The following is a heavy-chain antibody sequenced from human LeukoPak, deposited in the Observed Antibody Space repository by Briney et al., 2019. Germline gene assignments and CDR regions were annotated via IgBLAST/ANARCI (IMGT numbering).Heavy chain of an antibody. CDR1: GFTFSNYW. Sequence: GGSLRLSCAASGFTFSNYWMSWVRQAPGKGLEWVANIDQDGSEKYYVDSVEGRFTISRENAKNSLFLQMSSLRADDTAVYYCGRELDGSVDYWGQGTLVTVSS. V-gene: IGHV3-7*01. CDR2: IDQDGSEK. CDR3: GRELDGSVDY. D-gene: IGHD3-10*01. J-gene: IGHJ4*02.